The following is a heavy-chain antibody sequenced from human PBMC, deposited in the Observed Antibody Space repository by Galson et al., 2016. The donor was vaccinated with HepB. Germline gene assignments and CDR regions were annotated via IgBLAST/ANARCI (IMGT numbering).Heavy chain of an antibody. CDR3: ARHWGGSSDY. CDR1: GYPFIDYS. CDR2: IHPTSDGT. J-gene: IGHJ4*02. Sequence: VKVSCKASGYPFIDYSIHWVRQAPGQGLEWMAYIHPTSDGTHYAQKFQGRARVTRDTSITPAYTELSSLTSDDTAVYYCARHWGGSSDYWGQGTLVTVSS. V-gene: IGHV1-2*02. D-gene: IGHD1-26*01.